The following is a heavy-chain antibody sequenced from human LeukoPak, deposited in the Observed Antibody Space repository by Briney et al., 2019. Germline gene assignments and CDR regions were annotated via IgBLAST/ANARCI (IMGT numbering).Heavy chain of an antibody. D-gene: IGHD6-19*01. Sequence: ASVRVSCKASGYTLTDHYMHWVRQAPGQGLEHMGWINPNSGDMKYAQKFQGRVTMTRDTSINTAYMELRSLRSDDTAVYYCARLYPSIPVAGSGNCFDSWGQGTLVTVSS. J-gene: IGHJ4*02. CDR3: ARLYPSIPVAGSGNCFDS. CDR1: GYTLTDHY. V-gene: IGHV1-2*02. CDR2: INPNSGDM.